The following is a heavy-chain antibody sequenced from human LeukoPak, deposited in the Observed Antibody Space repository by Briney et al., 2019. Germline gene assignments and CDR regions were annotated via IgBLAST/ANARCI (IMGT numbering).Heavy chain of an antibody. J-gene: IGHJ5*02. V-gene: IGHV1-2*02. D-gene: IGHD6-13*01. Sequence: ASVKVSCKASGYTFTGYYLHWVRQAPGQGLEWMGWIIPNNGGTNYAQKFQGRVTMTRDTPISTAYMELSRLSSDDTAVYYCARSLVIPTAVTNWLDPWGPGTLVTVSS. CDR1: GYTFTGYY. CDR3: ARSLVIPTAVTNWLDP. CDR2: IIPNNGGT.